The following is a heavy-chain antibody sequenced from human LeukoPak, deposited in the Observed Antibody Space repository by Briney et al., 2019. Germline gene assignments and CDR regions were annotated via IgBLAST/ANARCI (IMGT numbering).Heavy chain of an antibody. CDR2: IYYSGST. CDR1: GGSISSSSNY. J-gene: IGHJ5*02. CDR3: ARDFVVGPIVVVPAAIRNNWFDP. D-gene: IGHD2-2*02. V-gene: IGHV4-39*07. Sequence: SETLSLTCTVSGGSISSSSNYWGWIRQPPGKGLEWIGSIYYSGSTYYNPSLKSRVTISVDTSKNQFSLKLSSVTAADTAVYYCARDFVVGPIVVVPAAIRNNWFDPWGQGTLVTVSS.